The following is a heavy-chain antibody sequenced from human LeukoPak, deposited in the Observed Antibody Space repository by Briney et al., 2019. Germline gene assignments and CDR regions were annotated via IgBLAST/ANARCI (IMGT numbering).Heavy chain of an antibody. V-gene: IGHV1-18*01. CDR3: ARGYHGTVRGGGRASGY. D-gene: IGHD3-10*01. Sequence: ASVKVSCKTSGYSENFYGITWVRQVAGQGLEWMGWISAQHGQTEYAPNSQDRVTMTTDTYTNTAYMELRSLRSEDTAVYYCARGYHGTVRGGGRASGYWGQGTLVTVSS. CDR1: GYSENFYG. J-gene: IGHJ4*02. CDR2: ISAQHGQT.